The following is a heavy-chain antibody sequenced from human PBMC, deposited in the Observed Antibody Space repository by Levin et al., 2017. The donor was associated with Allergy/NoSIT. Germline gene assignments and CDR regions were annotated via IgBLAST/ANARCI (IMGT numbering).Heavy chain of an antibody. CDR1: GGSISNSY. J-gene: IGHJ4*02. V-gene: IGHV4-59*01. CDR3: ARMGDTAMVDPFDY. Sequence: ASQTLSLTCTVSGGSISNSYWSWIRQPPGKGLEWIGYIYSSGSTNYNPSLKSRVTISVDTSKSQFSLKLTSVTAADTAVYYCARMGDTAMVDPFDYWGQGTLVTVSS. CDR2: IYSSGST. D-gene: IGHD5-18*01.